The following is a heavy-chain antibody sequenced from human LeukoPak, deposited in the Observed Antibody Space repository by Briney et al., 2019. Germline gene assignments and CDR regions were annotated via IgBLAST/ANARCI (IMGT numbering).Heavy chain of an antibody. Sequence: SETLSLTCTVSGGSISSYYWSWIRRPAGKGLEWIGRIYTSGSTNYNPSLKSRVTMSVDTSKNQFSLKLSSVTAADTAVYHCARVPYDFWSGSFFDYWGQGTLVTVSS. J-gene: IGHJ4*02. CDR3: ARVPYDFWSGSFFDY. V-gene: IGHV4-4*07. CDR1: GGSISSYY. D-gene: IGHD3-3*01. CDR2: IYTSGST.